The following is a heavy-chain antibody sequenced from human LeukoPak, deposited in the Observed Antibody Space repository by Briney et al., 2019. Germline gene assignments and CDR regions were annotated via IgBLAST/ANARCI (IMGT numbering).Heavy chain of an antibody. CDR2: ISSSSSYI. D-gene: IGHD2-15*01. V-gene: IGHV3-21*01. CDR1: GFTFSSYS. CDR3: ARDSPRGYCSGGSCYAWFDP. J-gene: IGHJ5*02. Sequence: PGGSLRLCCAASGFTFSSYSMNWVRQAPGKGLEWVSSISSSSSYIYYADSVKGRFTISRDNAKNSLYLQMNSLRAEDTAVYYCARDSPRGYCSGGSCYAWFDPWGEGTRVTVSS.